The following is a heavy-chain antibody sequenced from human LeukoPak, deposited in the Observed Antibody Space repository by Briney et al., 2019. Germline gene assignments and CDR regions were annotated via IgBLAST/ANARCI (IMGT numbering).Heavy chain of an antibody. CDR3: ARLLRGTETAFDI. J-gene: IGHJ3*02. CDR1: GGSISSSSYY. Sequence: NPSETLSLTCTVSGGSISSSSYYWGWIRQPPGKGLEWIGSIYYSGSTYYNPSLKSRVTISVDTSKNQFSLKLSSVTAADTAVYYCARLLRGTETAFDIWGPGTMVTVPS. CDR2: IYYSGST. D-gene: IGHD3-16*01. V-gene: IGHV4-39*01.